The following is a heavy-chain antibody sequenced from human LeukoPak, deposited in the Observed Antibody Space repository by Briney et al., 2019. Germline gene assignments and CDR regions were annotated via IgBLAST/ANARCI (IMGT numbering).Heavy chain of an antibody. J-gene: IGHJ4*02. CDR2: ISGSGGST. V-gene: IGHV3-23*01. CDR3: AKAGYCSGGSCYSFDY. Sequence: GGSLRLSCAASGFTFSSYAMSWVRQAPGKGLEWVSVISGSGGSTYYADSVKGRFTISRDNSKNTLYLQMNSLRAEDTAVYYCAKAGYCSGGSCYSFDYWGQGTLVTVSS. CDR1: GFTFSSYA. D-gene: IGHD2-15*01.